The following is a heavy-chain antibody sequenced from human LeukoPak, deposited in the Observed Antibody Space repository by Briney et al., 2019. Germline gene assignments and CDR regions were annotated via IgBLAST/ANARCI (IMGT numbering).Heavy chain of an antibody. CDR2: INHSGST. Sequence: SETLSLTCAVYGGSFSGYYWSWIRQPPGKGLEWIGEINHSGSTNYNPSLRSRVTISVDTSKNQFSLKLSSVTAADTAVYYCASQGESSSWYLDYWGQGTLVTVSS. D-gene: IGHD6-13*01. CDR1: GGSFSGYY. V-gene: IGHV4-34*01. CDR3: ASQGESSSWYLDY. J-gene: IGHJ4*02.